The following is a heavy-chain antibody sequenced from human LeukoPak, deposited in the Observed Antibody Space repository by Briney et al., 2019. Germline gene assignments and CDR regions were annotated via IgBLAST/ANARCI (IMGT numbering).Heavy chain of an antibody. Sequence: SVKVSCKASGGTFSSYAISWVRQAPGQGLEWMGRIIPIFGIANYAQKFQGRVTITADKSTSTAYMELSSLRSEDTAVYYCARRIVGAPGGYYYGMDVWGQGTTVTVSS. CDR3: ARRIVGAPGGYYYGMDV. V-gene: IGHV1-69*04. J-gene: IGHJ6*02. CDR1: GGTFSSYA. D-gene: IGHD1-26*01. CDR2: IIPIFGIA.